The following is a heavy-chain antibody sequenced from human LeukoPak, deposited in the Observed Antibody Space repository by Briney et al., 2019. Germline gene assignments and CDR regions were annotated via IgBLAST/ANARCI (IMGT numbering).Heavy chain of an antibody. V-gene: IGHV4-59*11. Sequence: SETLSLTCTVSGAFISSHYCNWIRQSPGKGLEWIGYIYSSGSTQYSPSVKSRVTISINTSKNQFSLRLTSVTAADTAVYYCASSTTLQQVDFWGQGTQVTVSS. CDR1: GAFISSHY. CDR2: IYSSGST. CDR3: ASSTTLQQVDF. J-gene: IGHJ4*02. D-gene: IGHD5/OR15-5a*01.